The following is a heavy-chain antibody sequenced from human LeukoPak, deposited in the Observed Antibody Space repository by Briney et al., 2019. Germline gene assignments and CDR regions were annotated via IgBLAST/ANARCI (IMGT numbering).Heavy chain of an antibody. Sequence: AGGSLRLSCSASGFTFSSYAMHWVRQAPGKGLEYVSSISSNGGSTYYADSVKGRFTISRDNSKNTLYLQMSSLRAEDTAVYYCARGRYYYDSSGAFGYWGQGTLVTVSS. CDR3: ARGRYYYDSSGAFGY. V-gene: IGHV3-64D*09. D-gene: IGHD3-22*01. J-gene: IGHJ4*02. CDR2: ISSNGGST. CDR1: GFTFSSYA.